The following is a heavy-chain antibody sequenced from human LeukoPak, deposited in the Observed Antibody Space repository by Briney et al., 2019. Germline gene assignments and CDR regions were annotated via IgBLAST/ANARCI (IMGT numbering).Heavy chain of an antibody. Sequence: GRSLRLSCAASGFTFDDYAMHWVRQAPGKGLEWVANIKQDGIEKYYVDSVKGRFTISRDNAKNSLYLQMDSLRDEDTAVYYCARGFGSIDHWGQGTLVTVSS. V-gene: IGHV3-7*01. J-gene: IGHJ4*02. CDR1: GFTFDDYA. D-gene: IGHD3-3*01. CDR3: ARGFGSIDH. CDR2: IKQDGIEK.